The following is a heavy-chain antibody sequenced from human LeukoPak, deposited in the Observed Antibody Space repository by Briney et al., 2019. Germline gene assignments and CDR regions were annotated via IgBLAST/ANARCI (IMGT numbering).Heavy chain of an antibody. CDR2: IDSDGSST. CDR3: ARDGFGGFDY. CDR1: GFTFSYYW. J-gene: IGHJ4*02. V-gene: IGHV3-74*01. Sequence: GGSLRLSCAASGFTFSYYWMRWVRQAPGKGLVWVSRIDSDGSSTSYADSVKGRFTISRDNAKNTLYLQMNTLRAEDTAVYYCARDGFGGFDYWGQGTLVTVSS. D-gene: IGHD3-10*01.